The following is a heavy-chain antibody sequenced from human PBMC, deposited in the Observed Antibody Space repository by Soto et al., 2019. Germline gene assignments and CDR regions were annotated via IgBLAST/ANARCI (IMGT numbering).Heavy chain of an antibody. Sequence: EVQLLESGGGLVQPGGSLRLSCAASGFTFSSYTMSWVRQAPGKGLEWVSAISGSGGSTYYADSVKGRFTISRDNSKNTLYLQMNSMRAEDTAVYYCAKDSSGWYYNYWGQGTLVTVSS. V-gene: IGHV3-23*01. J-gene: IGHJ4*02. CDR2: ISGSGGST. CDR1: GFTFSSYT. D-gene: IGHD6-19*01. CDR3: AKDSSGWYYNY.